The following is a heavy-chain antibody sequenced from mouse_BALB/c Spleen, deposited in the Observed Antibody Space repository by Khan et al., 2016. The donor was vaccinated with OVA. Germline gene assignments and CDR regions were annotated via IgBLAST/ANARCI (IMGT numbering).Heavy chain of an antibody. V-gene: IGHV9-1*02. CDR3: ARISSYWYSDF. D-gene: IGHD6-2*01. CDR2: INTYTGEP. J-gene: IGHJ1*01. CDR1: GFTFTNYG. Sequence: QIQLVQSGPELKKPGETAKISCKASGFTFTNYGMNWVKQAPGKGLKWMGWINTYTGEPTYGDDFKGRFALSLETSASTAYLQINNLINEDMATYFCARISSYWYSDFWGAGTTVTVSS.